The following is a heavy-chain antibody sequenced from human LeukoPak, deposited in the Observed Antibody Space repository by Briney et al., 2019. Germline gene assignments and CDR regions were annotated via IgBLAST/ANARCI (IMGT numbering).Heavy chain of an antibody. J-gene: IGHJ4*02. Sequence: SVKVSCKASGGTFSSYAISWVRQAPGKGLEWMGGIIRIFGTANYAQKFQGRVTITADESTSTAYMELSSLRSEDTAVYYCARGDPDYYGSGSYVAGRKYYFDYWGQGTLVTVSS. CDR3: ARGDPDYYGSGSYVAGRKYYFDY. CDR2: IIRIFGTA. V-gene: IGHV1-69*01. CDR1: GGTFSSYA. D-gene: IGHD3-10*01.